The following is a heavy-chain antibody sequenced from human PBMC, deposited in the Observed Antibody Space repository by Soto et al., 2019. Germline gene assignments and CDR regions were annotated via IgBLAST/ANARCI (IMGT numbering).Heavy chain of an antibody. CDR2: VNPSDGTK. CDR3: ARDQFQAESYIHNDAFDV. J-gene: IGHJ3*01. Sequence: QVYLVQSDPAVRKPGAAVKISCITSGYPFTTYRIHWVRQAPGQGYEWVGIVNPSDGTKRYSPKFQGRVTMTRDTSTRTEYMELSRMTSEDTAVYFCARDQFQAESYIHNDAFDVWGQGTKITVSS. CDR1: GYPFTTYR. V-gene: IGHV1-46*03. D-gene: IGHD2-2*02.